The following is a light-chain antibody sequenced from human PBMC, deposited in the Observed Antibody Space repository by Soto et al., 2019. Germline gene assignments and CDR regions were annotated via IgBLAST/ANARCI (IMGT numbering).Light chain of an antibody. J-gene: IGKJ1*01. CDR1: QSIRSW. Sequence: TQCDFPMTASVCARATFICRASQSIRSWLAWYQQKPGKAPKTLIYAASSLQSGVPSRFSGSGSGTGFTLPISSLQPEDFATYYCQQSYNTPLTFGEGTKVDIK. CDR3: QQSYNTPLT. V-gene: IGKV1-39*01. CDR2: AAS.